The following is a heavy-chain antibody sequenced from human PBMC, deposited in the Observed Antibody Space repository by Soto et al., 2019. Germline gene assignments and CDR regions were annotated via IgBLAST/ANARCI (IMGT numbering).Heavy chain of an antibody. CDR3: AHGYDFWSGYVRRFDY. Sequence: SGPTLVNQTQTLTLTCTFSGFSLSTSGVGVGWIRQPPGKALEWLALIYWDDDKRYSPSLKSRLTITKDTSKNQVVLTMTNMDPVDTATYYCAHGYDFWSGYVRRFDYRGQGTLVTVPS. CDR1: GFSLSTSGVG. V-gene: IGHV2-5*02. D-gene: IGHD3-3*01. CDR2: IYWDDDK. J-gene: IGHJ4*02.